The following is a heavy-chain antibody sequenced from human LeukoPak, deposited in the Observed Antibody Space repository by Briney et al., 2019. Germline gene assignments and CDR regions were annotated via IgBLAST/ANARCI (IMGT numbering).Heavy chain of an antibody. D-gene: IGHD3-10*01. Sequence: PGGSLRLSCAASGFTFSSYGMHWVRQAPGKGLEWVAVISYDGSNKYYADSVKGRFTISRDNSKNTLYLQVNSLRAEDTAVYYCAKLFGYGSGSYGDYWGEGTLVTVSS. V-gene: IGHV3-30*18. CDR2: ISYDGSNK. CDR3: AKLFGYGSGSYGDY. J-gene: IGHJ4*02. CDR1: GFTFSSYG.